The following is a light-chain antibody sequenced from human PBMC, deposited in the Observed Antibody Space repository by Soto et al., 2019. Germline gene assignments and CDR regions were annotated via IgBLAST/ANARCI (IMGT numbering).Light chain of an antibody. CDR3: QQYGSSPIT. V-gene: IGKV3-20*01. Sequence: EIVLPKSPGTLSLSPGERATLSCRASQSFSSTYLAWYQQKPGQAPRLLVYGASSRATGIPDRFSGFGSGTDFTLTISRLEPEDFAVYFCQQYGSSPITFGQGTRLEI. J-gene: IGKJ5*01. CDR2: GAS. CDR1: QSFSSTY.